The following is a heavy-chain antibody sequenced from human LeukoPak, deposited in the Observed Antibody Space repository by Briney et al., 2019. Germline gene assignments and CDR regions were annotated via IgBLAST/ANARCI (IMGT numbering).Heavy chain of an antibody. V-gene: IGHV1-18*01. CDR2: ISAYNGNT. D-gene: IGHD6-19*01. CDR1: GYTFTSYG. J-gene: IGHJ4*02. Sequence: APVKVSCKASGYTFTSYGISWVRQAPGQGLEWMGWISAYNGNTNYAQKLQGRVTMTTDTSTSTAYMELRSLRSDDTAVYYCARDSRGSSGWPGVYWGQGTLVTVSS. CDR3: ARDSRGSSGWPGVY.